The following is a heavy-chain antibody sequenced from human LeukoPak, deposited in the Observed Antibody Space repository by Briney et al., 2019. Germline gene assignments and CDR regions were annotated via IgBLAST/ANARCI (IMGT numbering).Heavy chain of an antibody. J-gene: IGHJ4*02. Sequence: PSGTLSLTCAVSGGSISSSNWWSWVRQPPGKGLEWIGEIYHSGSTNYNPSLKSRVTISVDKSKNQFSLKLSSVTAADTAMYYCARLKRGAAGTLDYWGQGTLVTVSS. V-gene: IGHV4-4*02. CDR1: GGSISSSNW. CDR2: IYHSGST. CDR3: ARLKRGAAGTLDY. D-gene: IGHD6-13*01.